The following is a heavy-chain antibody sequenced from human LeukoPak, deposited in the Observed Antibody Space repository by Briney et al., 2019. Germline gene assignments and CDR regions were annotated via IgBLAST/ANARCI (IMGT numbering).Heavy chain of an antibody. Sequence: SVKVSCKASGGTFSSYAISWVRQAPGQGLEWMGGIIPIFGTANYAQKFQGRVTITADESTSTAYMELSSLRSEDTAVYYCARHKGDCSGGSCYSPYNWFDPWGQGTLVTVSS. CDR3: ARHKGDCSGGSCYSPYNWFDP. CDR1: GGTFSSYA. V-gene: IGHV1-69*13. D-gene: IGHD2-15*01. J-gene: IGHJ5*02. CDR2: IIPIFGTA.